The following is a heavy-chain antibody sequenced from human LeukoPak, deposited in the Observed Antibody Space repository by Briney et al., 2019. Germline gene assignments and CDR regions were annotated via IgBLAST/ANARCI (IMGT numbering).Heavy chain of an antibody. CDR1: GYTFTNYA. CDR2: INPGNGNT. V-gene: IGHV1-3*01. J-gene: IGHJ4*02. D-gene: IGHD6-13*01. Sequence: GASVKVSCKASGYTFTNYAIHWVRQAPGQRLEWMGWINPGNGNTKYSQEFQGRVAITRDTSASTAYMELSSLRSDDTAVYYCARESSSSFDYWGQGTLVTVSS. CDR3: ARESSSSFDY.